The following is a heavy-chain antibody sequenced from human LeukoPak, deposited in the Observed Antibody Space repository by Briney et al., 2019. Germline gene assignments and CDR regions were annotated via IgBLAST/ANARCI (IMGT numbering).Heavy chain of an antibody. CDR3: AREMTTVTTYFDY. J-gene: IGHJ4*02. CDR1: GFTFSSYE. V-gene: IGHV3-48*03. D-gene: IGHD4-17*01. CDR2: ISSSGSTM. Sequence: GSLRLSCAASGFTFSSYEMNWVRQAPGKGLEWVSYISSSGSTMYYADSVKGRFTISRDNAKNSLYLQMNSLRAEDTAVYYCAREMTTVTTYFDYWGQGTLVTVSS.